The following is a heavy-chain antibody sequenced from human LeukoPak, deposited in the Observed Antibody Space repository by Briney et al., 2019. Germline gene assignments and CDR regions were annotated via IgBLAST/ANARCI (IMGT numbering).Heavy chain of an antibody. Sequence: SETLSLTCTVSGGSITSYYWSWIRQPPGKGLEWIGHIYYSGSTYYSPSLKSRITISVDTSKNQFSPKLSSVTAADTAVYYCATTPRDGYNYYFDYWGQGTLVTVSS. D-gene: IGHD5-24*01. V-gene: IGHV4-59*12. CDR1: GGSITSYY. CDR2: IYYSGST. J-gene: IGHJ4*02. CDR3: ATTPRDGYNYYFDY.